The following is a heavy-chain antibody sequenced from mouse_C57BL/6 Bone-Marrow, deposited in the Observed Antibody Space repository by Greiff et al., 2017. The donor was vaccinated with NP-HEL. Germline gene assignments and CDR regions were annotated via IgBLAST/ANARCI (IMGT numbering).Heavy chain of an antibody. CDR2: IYPGSGST. Sequence: QVHVKQPGAELVKPGASVKMSCKASGYTFTSYWITWVKQRPGQGLEWIGDIYPGSGSTNYNEKFKSKATLTVDTSSSTAYMQLSSLTSEDSAVYYCARWDGYYHYFDYWGQGTTLTVSS. CDR1: GYTFTSYW. J-gene: IGHJ2*01. V-gene: IGHV1-55*01. D-gene: IGHD2-3*01. CDR3: ARWDGYYHYFDY.